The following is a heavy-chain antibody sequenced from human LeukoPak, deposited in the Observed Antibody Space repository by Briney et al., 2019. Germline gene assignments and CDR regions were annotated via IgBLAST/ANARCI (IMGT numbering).Heavy chain of an antibody. D-gene: IGHD1-26*01. J-gene: IGHJ4*02. CDR1: GYTFTGYS. Sequence: GASVKVSCKASGYTFTGYSIHWVRQAPGQGLEWMGWINPNSGGTNYAQKFQGRVSMTRDTSISTVYMELSRLRSDDTAVYYCASGIVGATGGGGDLDHWGQGTLVTVSS. CDR2: INPNSGGT. CDR3: ASGIVGATGGGGDLDH. V-gene: IGHV1-2*02.